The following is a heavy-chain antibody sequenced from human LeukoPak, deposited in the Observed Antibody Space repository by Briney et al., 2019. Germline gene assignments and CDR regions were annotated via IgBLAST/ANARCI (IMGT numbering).Heavy chain of an antibody. V-gene: IGHV4-39*01. CDR3: ARRGYYSDSSGYYYYFDY. D-gene: IGHD3-22*01. J-gene: IGHJ4*02. CDR1: GGSISSSSHY. CDR2: IYYSGST. Sequence: KASETLSLTCTVSGGSISSSSHYWGWIRQPPGKGLEWIGSIYYSGSTYYNPSLKGRVTISVDTSKNQFSLKLSSMTAADTAMYYCARRGYYSDSSGYYYYFDYWGQGTLVTVSS.